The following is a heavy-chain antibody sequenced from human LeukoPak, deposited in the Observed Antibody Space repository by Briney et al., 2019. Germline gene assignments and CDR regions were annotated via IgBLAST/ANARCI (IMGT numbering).Heavy chain of an antibody. J-gene: IGHJ6*02. CDR2: IYSGGST. Sequence: GGSLRLSCAASGFTVSSNYMSWVRQAPGKGLEWVSVIYSGGSTYYADSVKGRFTISRDNSKNTLYLQMNSLRAEDTAVYYCASGRSSSWYNYYYYYGMDVWGQGTTVTVSS. V-gene: IGHV3-53*01. CDR3: ASGRSSSWYNYYYYYGMDV. D-gene: IGHD6-13*01. CDR1: GFTVSSNY.